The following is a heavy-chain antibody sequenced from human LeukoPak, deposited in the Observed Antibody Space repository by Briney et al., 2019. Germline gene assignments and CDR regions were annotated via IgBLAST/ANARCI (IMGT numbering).Heavy chain of an antibody. D-gene: IGHD2-8*01. Sequence: GASVKVSCKTSGGTVSTYTNNWVRQGPGQGLEWMGDIIPTLGLANSAQKFQGRVSTTTDESTNTAYMEVSSLTSEDTAVYYCAGLRSDGHFEIWGQGTMVTVSS. J-gene: IGHJ3*02. CDR1: GGTVSTYT. CDR2: IIPTLGLA. CDR3: AGLRSDGHFEI. V-gene: IGHV1-69*16.